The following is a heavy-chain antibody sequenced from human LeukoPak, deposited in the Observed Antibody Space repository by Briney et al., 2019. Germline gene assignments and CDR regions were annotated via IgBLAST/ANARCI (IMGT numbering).Heavy chain of an antibody. CDR2: ISGSADGT. CDR1: GFTFSNYA. J-gene: IGHJ4*02. V-gene: IGHV3-23*01. CDR3: AKGLAHYTYYINY. Sequence: GGSLRLSCAATGFTFSNYAMSWVRQAPGKGLEWVSAISGSADGTSYADSVKGRFTISRDNSKNTLYLQMNRLRAEDTGLYYCAKGLAHYTYYINYGGQGTLVTVTS. D-gene: IGHD1-26*01.